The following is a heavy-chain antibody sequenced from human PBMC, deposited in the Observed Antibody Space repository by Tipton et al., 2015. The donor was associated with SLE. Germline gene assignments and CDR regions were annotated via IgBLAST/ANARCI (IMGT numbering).Heavy chain of an antibody. CDR2: ISSSGSTI. J-gene: IGHJ3*02. V-gene: IGHV3-48*03. D-gene: IGHD3-10*01. CDR3: ARDPPNRRGAFDI. Sequence: LRLSCAASGFTFSSYEMNWVRQAPGKGLEWVSYISSSGSTIYYADSVKGRFTISRDNAKNSLYLQMNSLRAEDTAVYYCARDPPNRRGAFDIWGQGTMVTVSS. CDR1: GFTFSSYE.